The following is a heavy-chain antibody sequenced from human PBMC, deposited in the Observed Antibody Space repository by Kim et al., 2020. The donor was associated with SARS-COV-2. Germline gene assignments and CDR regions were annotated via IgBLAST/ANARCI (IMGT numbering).Heavy chain of an antibody. J-gene: IGHJ4*02. CDR3: AITRGYSYGFLDY. V-gene: IGHV5-51*01. Sequence: YSPSIPGQVTISADKSISTAYLQGSSLKASDTAIYYCAITRGYSYGFLDYWGQGTLVTVSS. D-gene: IGHD5-18*01.